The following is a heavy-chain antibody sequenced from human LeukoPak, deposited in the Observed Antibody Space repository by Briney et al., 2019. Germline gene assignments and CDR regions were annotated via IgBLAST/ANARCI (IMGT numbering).Heavy chain of an antibody. J-gene: IGHJ4*02. CDR3: ARHRSGWYAYDY. V-gene: IGHV4-59*08. CDR1: GGSISSYY. CDR2: TYDSGST. D-gene: IGHD6-19*01. Sequence: SETLSLTCTVSGGSISSYYWSWIRQPPGKGLEWIGYTYDSGSTNYNPSLKSRVTISVDTSKNQFSLKLSSVTAADTAVYYCARHRSGWYAYDYWGQGTLVTVSS.